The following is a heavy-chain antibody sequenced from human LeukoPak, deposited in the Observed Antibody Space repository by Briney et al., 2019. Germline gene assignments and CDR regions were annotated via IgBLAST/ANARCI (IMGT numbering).Heavy chain of an antibody. CDR2: IYHSGST. CDR1: DYSISSGYY. Sequence: SETLSLTCTVSDYSISSGYYWGWIRQPPGEGLEWIGSIYHSGSTYYKPSLKSRVSISVDTSKNQFSLKLSSVTAADTAVYYCARVRGTAMVDHYYYYMDVWGKGTTVTVSS. V-gene: IGHV4-38-2*02. CDR3: ARVRGTAMVDHYYYYMDV. D-gene: IGHD5-18*01. J-gene: IGHJ6*03.